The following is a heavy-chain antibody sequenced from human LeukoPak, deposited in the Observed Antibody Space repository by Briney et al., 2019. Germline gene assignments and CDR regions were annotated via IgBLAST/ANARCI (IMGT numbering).Heavy chain of an antibody. D-gene: IGHD3-10*01. CDR1: GGSISSSSYY. J-gene: IGHJ4*02. V-gene: IGHV4-39*01. CDR3: AGHTPYYYGSGSYYGGKQFDY. Sequence: SETLSLTCTVSGGSISSSSYYWGWIRQPPGKGLEWIGSIYYSGSTYYNPSLKSRVTISVDTSKNQFSLKLSSVTAADTAVYYCAGHTPYYYGSGSYYGGKQFDYWGQGTLVTVSS. CDR2: IYYSGST.